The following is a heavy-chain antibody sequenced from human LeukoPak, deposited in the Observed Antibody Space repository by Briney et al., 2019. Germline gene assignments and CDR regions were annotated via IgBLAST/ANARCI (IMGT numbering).Heavy chain of an antibody. CDR2: ISGSSGSI. V-gene: IGHV3-48*04. CDR3: ARDKVGTGYYFDY. CDR1: EFTFINYG. J-gene: IGHJ4*02. D-gene: IGHD1-1*01. Sequence: PGGSLRLSCVASEFTFINYGMNWVRQAPGKGLEWVSYISGSSGSIYYADSVKGRFTISRDNAKDSVYLHMNSLRAEDTAVYFCARDKVGTGYYFDYWGQGTLVTVSS.